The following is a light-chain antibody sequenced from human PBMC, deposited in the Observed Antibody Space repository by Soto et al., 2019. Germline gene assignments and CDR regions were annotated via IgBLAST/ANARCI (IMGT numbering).Light chain of an antibody. CDR2: EVS. V-gene: IGLV2-14*01. Sequence: QSALTQPASVSGSPGQSITISCTGTSSDVGGYNYVSWYQQHPGKAPKLMIYEVSNRPSGVSSRFSGSKSGNTASLTISGLQSEDEADYYCSSYTTSTIPGVFGTGTQLTVL. CDR3: SSYTTSTIPGV. J-gene: IGLJ1*01. CDR1: SSDVGGYNY.